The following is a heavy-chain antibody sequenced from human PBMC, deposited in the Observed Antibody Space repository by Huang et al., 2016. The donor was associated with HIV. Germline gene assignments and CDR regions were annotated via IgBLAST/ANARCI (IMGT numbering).Heavy chain of an antibody. D-gene: IGHD3-10*01. CDR2: ISSRDNSI. V-gene: IGHV3-11*01. Sequence: QVQLVESGGGLVKPGGSLRLPCAASGFTFSDYYLSWSRQTLGKGLEWISYISSRDNSIYYADSVKGRFTISRDDAKNSLYLQMNSLRADDTAVYYCARRSAFYRLDYWGQGTLVTVSS. CDR1: GFTFSDYY. CDR3: ARRSAFYRLDY. J-gene: IGHJ4*02.